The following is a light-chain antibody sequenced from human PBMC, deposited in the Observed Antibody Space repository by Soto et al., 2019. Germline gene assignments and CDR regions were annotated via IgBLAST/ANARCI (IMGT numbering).Light chain of an antibody. CDR2: DAS. V-gene: IGKV3-11*01. CDR1: QSVSSY. CDR3: QQRSNWPLT. Sequence: ETVLTQSPATLSLSPGERATLSCRASQSVSSYLAGYQQKPGQAPRLLIYDASNMATGIPARFSGSGSGTDFTLTISSLEPADFAVYYCQQRSNWPLTFGVGTKVDIK. J-gene: IGKJ4*01.